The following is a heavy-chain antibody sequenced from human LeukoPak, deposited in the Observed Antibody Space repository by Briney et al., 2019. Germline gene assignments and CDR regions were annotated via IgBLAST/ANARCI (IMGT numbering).Heavy chain of an antibody. D-gene: IGHD3-22*01. CDR2: ISYDGSNK. J-gene: IGHJ4*02. CDR3: ANLLWGSGYSDIDY. Sequence: GRSLRLSCAASGFTFSSYGMHWVRQAPGKGLEWVAVISYDGSNKYYADSVKGRFTISRDNSKNTLYLQMNSLRAEDTAVYYCANLLWGSGYSDIDYWGQGTLVTVSS. V-gene: IGHV3-30*18. CDR1: GFTFSSYG.